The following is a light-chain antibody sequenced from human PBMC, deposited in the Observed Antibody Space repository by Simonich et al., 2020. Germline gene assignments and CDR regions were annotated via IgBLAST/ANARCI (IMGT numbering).Light chain of an antibody. J-gene: IGKJ2*01. CDR3: QQYGSSPKT. CDR1: QSVSSSH. V-gene: IGKV3D-20*01. CDR2: DAS. Sequence: EIVLTQSPGTLSLSPGERATLSCRASQSVSSSHLAWYQQKPGLAPRLLIYDASSRATGIPYRFSGSGSGTDFTLTISRLEPEDFAVYYCQQYGSSPKTFGQGTKLEIK.